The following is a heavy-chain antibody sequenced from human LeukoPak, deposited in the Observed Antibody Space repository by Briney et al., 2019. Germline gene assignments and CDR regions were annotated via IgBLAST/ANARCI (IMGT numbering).Heavy chain of an antibody. CDR2: IYYSGST. Sequence: PSETLSLTCTVSGGSISSSSYYWGWIRQPPGKGLEWIGSIYYSGSTYYNPSLKSRVTMSVDTSKNQFSLNLSSLAAADTAVYYCARHARDGYVWGNYRQGWSAKPSSPPTYYLDYWGQGTLVTVSS. V-gene: IGHV4-39*01. J-gene: IGHJ4*02. CDR3: ARHARDGYVWGNYRQGWSAKPSSPPTYYLDY. CDR1: GGSISSSSYY. D-gene: IGHD3-16*02.